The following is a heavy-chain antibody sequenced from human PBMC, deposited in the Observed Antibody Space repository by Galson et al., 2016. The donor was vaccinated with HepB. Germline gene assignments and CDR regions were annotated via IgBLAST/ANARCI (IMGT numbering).Heavy chain of an antibody. Sequence: SVKVSCKAPGYTFSDYFLHWVRQAPGQGLEWMGWINPISGGTDLPQKFQGRVTMTRDTSISTAYMELSRLTFDDTAVYYCARGILLGSDAFDIWGQGTMVTVSS. CDR1: GYTFSDYF. J-gene: IGHJ3*02. V-gene: IGHV1-2*02. D-gene: IGHD1-26*01. CDR2: INPISGGT. CDR3: ARGILLGSDAFDI.